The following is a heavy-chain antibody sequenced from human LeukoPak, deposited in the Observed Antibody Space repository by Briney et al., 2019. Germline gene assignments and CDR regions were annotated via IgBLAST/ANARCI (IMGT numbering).Heavy chain of an antibody. Sequence: KASETLSLTCAVYGGSFSGYYWSWIRQPPGKGLEWIGEINHSGSTNYNPSLKSRVTISVDTSKNQFSLKLSSVTAADTAVYYCARAVGTMVRGVTNWFDPWGQGTLVTVSS. D-gene: IGHD3-10*01. V-gene: IGHV4-34*01. CDR3: ARAVGTMVRGVTNWFDP. J-gene: IGHJ5*02. CDR1: GGSFSGYY. CDR2: INHSGST.